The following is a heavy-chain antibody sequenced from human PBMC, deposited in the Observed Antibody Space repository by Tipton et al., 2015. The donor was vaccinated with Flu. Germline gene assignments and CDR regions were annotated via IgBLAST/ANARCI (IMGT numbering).Heavy chain of an antibody. Sequence: TLSLTCTVSGGSTSSYYWSWIRQPPGKGLEWIGEINHSGSTNYNPSLKSRVTISVDTSKNQFSLKLSSVTAADTAVYYCARDRSYYDSSGYVHYWFDPWGQGTLVTVSS. D-gene: IGHD3-22*01. CDR3: ARDRSYYDSSGYVHYWFDP. CDR1: GGSTSSYY. CDR2: INHSGST. J-gene: IGHJ5*02. V-gene: IGHV4-34*01.